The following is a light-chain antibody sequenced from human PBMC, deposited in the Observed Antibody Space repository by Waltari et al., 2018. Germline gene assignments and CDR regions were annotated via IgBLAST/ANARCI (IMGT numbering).Light chain of an antibody. V-gene: IGKV3-15*01. CDR1: QSVSSK. J-gene: IGKJ4*01. CDR2: GAS. CDR3: QHYNNLPLT. Sequence: EIVMTHSPATLSVSPGERATLPCRASQSVSSKLAWYQQRPGQAPRLLIYGASTRATGIPARFTGSGSGTEFTLTISSLQSEDFAVYFCQHYNNLPLTFGGGTKVEI.